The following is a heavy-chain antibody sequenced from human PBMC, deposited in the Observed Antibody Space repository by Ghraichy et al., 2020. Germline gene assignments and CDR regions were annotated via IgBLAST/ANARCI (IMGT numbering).Heavy chain of an antibody. CDR3: AKELSDYVWGSYRFDY. CDR2: ISGSGGST. CDR1: GFTFSSYA. D-gene: IGHD3-16*02. J-gene: IGHJ4*02. Sequence: GGSLRLSCAASGFTFSSYAMSWVRQAPGKGLEWVSAISGSGGSTYYADSVKGRFTISRDNSKNTLYLQMNSLRAEDTAVYYCAKELSDYVWGSYRFDYWGQGTLVTVSS. V-gene: IGHV3-23*01.